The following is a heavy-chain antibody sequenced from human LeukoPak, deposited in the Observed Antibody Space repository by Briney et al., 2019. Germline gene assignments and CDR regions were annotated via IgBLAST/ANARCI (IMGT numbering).Heavy chain of an antibody. CDR3: ARRQYCTSSRCFLAFDI. D-gene: IGHD2-2*01. V-gene: IGHV4-59*08. J-gene: IGHJ3*02. Sequence: PSETLSLTCAVSGGSTNNYYWGWIRQPPGKGLEWIGYIYYSGSTNYNPSLKSRVTISVDTSKNEFSLRLSSVTAADTAVYYCARRQYCTSSRCFLAFDIWGQGTMDTVSP. CDR2: IYYSGST. CDR1: GGSTNNYY.